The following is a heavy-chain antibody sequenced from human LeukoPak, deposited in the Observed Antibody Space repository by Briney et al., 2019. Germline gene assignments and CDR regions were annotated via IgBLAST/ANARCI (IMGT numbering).Heavy chain of an antibody. CDR3: AKDLVLRFFGLYYGMDV. J-gene: IGHJ6*02. CDR2: ISGSGGST. D-gene: IGHD3-3*01. CDR1: GFTFSSYA. V-gene: IGHV3-23*01. Sequence: GGSLRLSCAASGFTFSSYAMSWVRQAPGKGLEWVSAISGSGGSTYYADSVKGRFTISRDNSKNTLYLQMNSLRAEDTAAYYCAKDLVLRFFGLYYGMDVWGQGTTVTVSS.